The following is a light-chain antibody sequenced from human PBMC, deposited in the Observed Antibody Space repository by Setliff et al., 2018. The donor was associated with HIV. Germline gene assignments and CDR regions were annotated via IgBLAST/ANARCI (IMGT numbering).Light chain of an antibody. CDR3: GTWDSSLSAGV. CDR1: SSNIGNNY. CDR2: DNN. Sequence: QSVLTQPPSVSAAPGQKVTISCSGSSSNIGNNYASWYQQLPAAAPKLLIYDNNKRPSGIPDRFSGSKSGTSATLGITGLQTGDEADYYCGTWDSSLSAGVFGGGTKVTVL. J-gene: IGLJ3*02. V-gene: IGLV1-51*01.